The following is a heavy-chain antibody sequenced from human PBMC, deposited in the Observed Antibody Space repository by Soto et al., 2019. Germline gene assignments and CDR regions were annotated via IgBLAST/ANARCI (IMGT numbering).Heavy chain of an antibody. CDR1: GYTFTDHN. CDR2: INTKSGGT. CDR3: ARDKLRVGYDY. D-gene: IGHD1-26*01. V-gene: IGHV1-2*02. Sequence: ASVKPSCKASGYTFTDHNIHWVRQAPGQALEWLGWINTKSGGTNYVQKFQGRVIMTRDTSITTAYMELNRLRSDDTAVYYCARDKLRVGYDYWGQGTLVTVSS. J-gene: IGHJ4*02.